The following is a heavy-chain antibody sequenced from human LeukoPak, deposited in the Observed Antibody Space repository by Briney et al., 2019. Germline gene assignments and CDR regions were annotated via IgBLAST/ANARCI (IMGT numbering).Heavy chain of an antibody. CDR2: IYYSGST. CDR3: ARRSSRGLHDY. D-gene: IGHD3-10*01. J-gene: IGHJ4*02. CDR1: GGSISSYY. V-gene: IGHV4-39*01. Sequence: PSETLSLTCTVSGGSISSYYWSWIRQPPGKGLEWIGSIYYSGSTYYNPSLKSRVTISVDTSKNQFSLKLSSVTAADTAVYYCARRSSRGLHDYWGQGTLVTVSS.